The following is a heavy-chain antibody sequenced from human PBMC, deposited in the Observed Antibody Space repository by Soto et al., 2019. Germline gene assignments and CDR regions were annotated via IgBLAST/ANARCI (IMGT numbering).Heavy chain of an antibody. CDR3: ARGVGRGYSYGYRPAPGNYYHGMDV. CDR2: MNPNSGNT. CDR1: GYTFTSYD. J-gene: IGHJ6*02. V-gene: IGHV1-8*01. D-gene: IGHD5-18*01. Sequence: ASVKVSCKASGYTFTSYDINWVRQATGQGLEWMGWMNPNSGNTGYAQKFQGRVTMTRNTSISTAYMELSSLRSEDTAVYYCARGVGRGYSYGYRPAPGNYYHGMDVWGQGTTVTVSS.